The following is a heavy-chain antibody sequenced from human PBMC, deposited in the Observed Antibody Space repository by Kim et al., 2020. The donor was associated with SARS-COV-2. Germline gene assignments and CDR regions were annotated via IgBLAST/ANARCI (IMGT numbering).Heavy chain of an antibody. Sequence: SVKVSCKASGGTFSSYAISWVRQAPGQGLEWMGGIIPIFGTANYAQKFQGRVTITADESTSTAYMELSSLRSEDTAVYYCARDRESGWYRGDYYGMDVWGQGTTVTVSS. D-gene: IGHD6-19*01. CDR1: GGTFSSYA. J-gene: IGHJ6*02. CDR3: ARDRESGWYRGDYYGMDV. CDR2: IIPIFGTA. V-gene: IGHV1-69*13.